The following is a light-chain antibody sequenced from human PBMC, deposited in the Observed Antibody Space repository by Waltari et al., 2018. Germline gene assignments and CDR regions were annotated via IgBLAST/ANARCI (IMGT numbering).Light chain of an antibody. CDR1: SGHSTNI. J-gene: IGLJ3*02. CDR3: QTGGHGTWV. Sequence: QLVLTQSPSASASLGASVKLTCTLSSGHSTNIIAWHQQQPEKGPCDLMKVNSNGSHSKGDQLPDRFSGSSSGAEHYLTISSLQSEDEADYYCQTGGHGTWVFGGGTKLTVL. CDR2: VNSNGSH. V-gene: IGLV4-69*01.